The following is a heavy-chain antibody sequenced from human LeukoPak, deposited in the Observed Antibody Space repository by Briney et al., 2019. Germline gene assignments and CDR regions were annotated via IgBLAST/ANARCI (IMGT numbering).Heavy chain of an antibody. CDR3: ARGAYSSSYYYYYYMDV. Sequence: SETLSLTCTVSGGSISSYYWSWIRQPPGKGLEWIGYIYYSGSTNYNPSLKSRVTISVDTSKNQFSLKLSSVTAADTAVYYCARGAYSSSYYYYYYMDVWGKGTTVTVSS. CDR1: GGSISSYY. V-gene: IGHV4-59*01. J-gene: IGHJ6*03. D-gene: IGHD4-11*01. CDR2: IYYSGST.